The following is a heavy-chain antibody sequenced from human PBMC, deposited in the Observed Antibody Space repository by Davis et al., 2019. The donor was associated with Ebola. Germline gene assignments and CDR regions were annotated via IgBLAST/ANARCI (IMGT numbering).Heavy chain of an antibody. D-gene: IGHD5-12*01. CDR1: GDSVSGSSGA. J-gene: IGHJ4*02. V-gene: IGHV6-1*01. CDR3: ASGWLRSAFDQ. CDR2: TYYSSKWYN. Sequence: HSQTLSLTCAISGDSVSGSSGAWNWIRQSPSRGLEWLGRTYYSSKWYNESALSVKSRITISADTAKNQLSTHLNSVTPEETAGYYCASGWLRSAFDQWGQGTLVTVSS.